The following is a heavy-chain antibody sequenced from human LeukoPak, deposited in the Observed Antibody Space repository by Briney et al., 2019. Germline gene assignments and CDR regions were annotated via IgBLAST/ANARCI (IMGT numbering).Heavy chain of an antibody. CDR1: GYTFTSSA. Sequence: ASVKVSCKASGYTFTSSALNWVRQAPGQGLEWMGIINPSGGSTSYAQKFQGRVTMTRDTSTSTVYMELSSLRSKDTAVYYCARGGIAARHYFDYWGQGTLVTVSS. V-gene: IGHV1-46*01. D-gene: IGHD6-6*01. J-gene: IGHJ4*02. CDR3: ARGGIAARHYFDY. CDR2: INPSGGST.